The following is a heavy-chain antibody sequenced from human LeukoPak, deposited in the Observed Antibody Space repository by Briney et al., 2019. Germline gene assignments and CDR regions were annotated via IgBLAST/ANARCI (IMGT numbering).Heavy chain of an antibody. J-gene: IGHJ4*02. CDR1: GFTFSSHA. Sequence: GGSLRLSCAASGFTFSSHAMSWVRQAPGKGLEWVAAISRSGGNTYYGDSVRGRFTISRDSSKNTLHLQMDSLRAEDTAVYYCAKDWPVSGDHYSPFDYWGQGTLVTISS. CDR3: AKDWPVSGDHYSPFDY. D-gene: IGHD4-11*01. V-gene: IGHV3-23*01. CDR2: ISRSGGNT.